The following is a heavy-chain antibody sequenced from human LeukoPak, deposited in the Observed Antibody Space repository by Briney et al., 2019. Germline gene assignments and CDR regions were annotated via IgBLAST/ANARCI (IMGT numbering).Heavy chain of an antibody. D-gene: IGHD4-17*01. J-gene: IGHJ4*02. V-gene: IGHV3-74*01. CDR1: GFTFSSYW. Sequence: PGGSLRLSCAASGFTFSSYWMHWVRQAPGKGLVWVSRINSDGSSTSYADSVKGRFTISRDNAKNTLYLQMNSLRAEDTAVYYCARGVPLTVTRARDYGGQGTLVTVSS. CDR3: ARGVPLTVTRARDY. CDR2: INSDGSST.